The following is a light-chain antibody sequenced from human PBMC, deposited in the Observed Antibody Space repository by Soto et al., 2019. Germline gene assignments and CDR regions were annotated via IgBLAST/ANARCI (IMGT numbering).Light chain of an antibody. CDR2: DAS. CDR1: QSISSW. CDR3: QQYNSYSST. J-gene: IGKJ2*01. V-gene: IGKV1-5*01. Sequence: DIQITQSPSTLSASVGDRVTITCRASQSISSWLAWYQQKPGKAPKLLIYDASSLESGVPSRFSGSGSGTEFTLTISSMQPDDFANYYCQQYNSYSSTFGQGTKVDIK.